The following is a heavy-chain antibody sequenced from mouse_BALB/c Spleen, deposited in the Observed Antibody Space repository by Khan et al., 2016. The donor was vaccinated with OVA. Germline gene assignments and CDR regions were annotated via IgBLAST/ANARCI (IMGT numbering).Heavy chain of an antibody. CDR3: ARPPYFSYTLDH. Sequence: QVQLKQSGPELKKPGETVKISCKASGYTFTSYRMNWVKQSPGKALKWMGWINTYTGEPTYADDFKGRFAFSLETSASTAYLQINNLKNEDTATYFCARPPYFSYTLDHWGQGTSVTVSS. CDR1: GYTFTSYR. V-gene: IGHV9-3-1*01. CDR2: INTYTGEP. D-gene: IGHD2-10*01. J-gene: IGHJ4*01.